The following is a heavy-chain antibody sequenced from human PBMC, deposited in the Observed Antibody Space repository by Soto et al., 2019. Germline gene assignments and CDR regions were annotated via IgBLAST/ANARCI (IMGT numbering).Heavy chain of an antibody. Sequence: QVQLVESGGGVVQPGRSLRLSCAASGFTFSNYGMHWVRQAPGKGLEWVTTISSDGNDKYYAGSVKGRFTISRDNSENTLDMQMNGLRAEDTGVCYSAKGSFLAHQFLAHWGQGTLVTVSS. CDR1: GFTFSNYG. J-gene: IGHJ4*02. D-gene: IGHD3-10*01. V-gene: IGHV3-30*18. CDR2: ISSDGNDK. CDR3: AKGSFLAHQFLAH.